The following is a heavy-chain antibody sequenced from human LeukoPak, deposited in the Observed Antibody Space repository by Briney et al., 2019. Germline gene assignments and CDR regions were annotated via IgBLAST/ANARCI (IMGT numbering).Heavy chain of an antibody. J-gene: IGHJ4*02. Sequence: ASVKVSCKASGYTFIGYYLHWVRQAPGQGLEWLGWINPTSGGTNYAQKFQDRVTMTRDTSINTAYMELSRLTSDDTAVYYCARLVGLSTTASYWGQGTLVIVSS. CDR3: ARLVGLSTTASY. CDR2: INPTSGGT. CDR1: GYTFIGYY. V-gene: IGHV1-2*02. D-gene: IGHD5/OR15-5a*01.